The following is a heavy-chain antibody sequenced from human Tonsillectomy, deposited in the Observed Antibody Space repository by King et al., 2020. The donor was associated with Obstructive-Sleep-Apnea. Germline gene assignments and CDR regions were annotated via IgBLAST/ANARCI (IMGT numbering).Heavy chain of an antibody. D-gene: IGHD3-22*01. J-gene: IGHJ4*02. CDR1: GGSISSYY. CDR3: ARDNYDSSGYYYGY. V-gene: IGHV4-59*01. CDR2: IYYSGST. Sequence: QLQESGPGLVKPSETLSLTCTVSGGSISSYYWSWIRPPPGKGLEWIGYIYYSGSTNYNPSLKSRVTISVDTSKNQFSLKLSSVTAADTAVYYCARDNYDSSGYYYGYWGQGTLVTVSS.